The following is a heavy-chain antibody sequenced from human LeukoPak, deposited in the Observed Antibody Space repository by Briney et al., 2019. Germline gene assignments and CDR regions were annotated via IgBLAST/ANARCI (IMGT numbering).Heavy chain of an antibody. CDR2: ISAYNGNT. CDR3: ARFGYSSGWYLFDP. Sequence: ASVKVSCKASGYTFTSYGISWVRQAPGQGLEWMGWISAYNGNTNYAQKLPGRVTMTTDTSTSTAYMELRSLRSDDTAVYYCARFGYSSGWYLFDPWGQGTLVTVSS. J-gene: IGHJ5*02. V-gene: IGHV1-18*01. CDR1: GYTFTSYG. D-gene: IGHD6-19*01.